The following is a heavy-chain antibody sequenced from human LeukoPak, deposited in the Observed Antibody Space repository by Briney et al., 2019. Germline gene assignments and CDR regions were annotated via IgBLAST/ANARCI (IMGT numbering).Heavy chain of an antibody. V-gene: IGHV3-66*01. CDR3: ARESGIAAAGADY. Sequence: PGRSLRLSCAASGFTFSSYAMHWVRQAPGKGLEWVSVIYSGGSTYYADSVKGRFTISRDSSKNTLYLQMNSLRAEDTAVYYCARESGIAAAGADYWGQGTLVIVSS. D-gene: IGHD6-13*01. J-gene: IGHJ4*02. CDR2: IYSGGST. CDR1: GFTFSSYA.